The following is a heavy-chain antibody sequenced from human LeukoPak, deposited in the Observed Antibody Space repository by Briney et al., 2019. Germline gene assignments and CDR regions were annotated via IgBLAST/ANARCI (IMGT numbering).Heavy chain of an antibody. V-gene: IGHV1-69*13. Sequence: SVKVPCKASGGTFSSYAISWVRQAPGQGLEWMGGIIPIFGTANYAQKFQGRVTITADESTSTAYMELSSLRSEDTAVYYCARTYYYGSGRYPFDYWGQGTLVTVSS. CDR3: ARTYYYGSGRYPFDY. CDR1: GGTFSSYA. CDR2: IIPIFGTA. D-gene: IGHD3-10*01. J-gene: IGHJ4*02.